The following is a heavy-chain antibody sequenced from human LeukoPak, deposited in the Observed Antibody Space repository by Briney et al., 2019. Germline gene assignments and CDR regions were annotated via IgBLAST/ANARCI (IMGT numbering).Heavy chain of an antibody. CDR3: ATAHCNYNYYGMDV. V-gene: IGHV1-24*01. CDR2: FDPEDGET. Sequence: ASMKVSCKVSGYTLTELSMHWVRQAPGKGLEWMGGFDPEDGETIYAQKFQGRVTMTEDTSTDTAYMELSSLRSEDTAVYYCATAHCNYNYYGMDVWGQGTTVTVSS. D-gene: IGHD1-26*01. J-gene: IGHJ6*02. CDR1: GYTLTELS.